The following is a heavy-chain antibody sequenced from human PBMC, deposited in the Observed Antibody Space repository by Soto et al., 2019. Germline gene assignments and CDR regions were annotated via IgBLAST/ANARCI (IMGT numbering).Heavy chain of an antibody. J-gene: IGHJ6*03. CDR1: GYTFTSYA. D-gene: IGHD1-26*01. CDR2: FDPEDGET. V-gene: IGHV1-24*01. Sequence: ASVKVSCKASGYTFTSYAMHWVRQAPGQGLEWMGGFDPEDGETIYAQKFQGRVTMTEDTSTDTAYMELSSLRSEDTAVYYCATGTLDNYYYYYYMDVWGKGTTVTVSS. CDR3: ATGTLDNYYYYYYMDV.